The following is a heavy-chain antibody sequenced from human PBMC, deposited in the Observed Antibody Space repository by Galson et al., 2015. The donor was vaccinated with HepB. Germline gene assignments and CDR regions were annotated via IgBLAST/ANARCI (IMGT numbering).Heavy chain of an antibody. V-gene: IGHV1-18*01. CDR1: GYTFSSYS. CDR2: ISPYNRET. J-gene: IGHJ5*02. Sequence: SVKVSCKASGYTFSSYSITWVRQAPGQGLEWMAWISPYNRETHFARKFQGRVTLTTDTFTSTAYMELRSLRSDDTAVYYCARGGVVEVGGGTQNKWFDPWGPGTLVTVSS. CDR3: ARGGVVEVGGGTQNKWFDP. D-gene: IGHD2-15*01.